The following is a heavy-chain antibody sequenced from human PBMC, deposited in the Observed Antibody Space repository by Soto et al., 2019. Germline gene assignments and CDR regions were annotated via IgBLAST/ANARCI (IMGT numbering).Heavy chain of an antibody. V-gene: IGHV3-74*01. J-gene: IGHJ4*02. CDR3: ARDFEY. Sequence: EVQLVESGGGLVQPGGSLRLSCEASGFTFSTFWMHWVRQAPGKGLVWVSRINSDGSSTYYADCVKGRVTISRDNAKNTLYLHLSSLRPEDTAVYYCARDFEYWGQGTLVTVSS. CDR1: GFTFSTFW. CDR2: INSDGSST.